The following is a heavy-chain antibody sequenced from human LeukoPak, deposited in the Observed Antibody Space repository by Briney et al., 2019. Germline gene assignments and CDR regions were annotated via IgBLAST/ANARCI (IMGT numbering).Heavy chain of an antibody. CDR3: ASSPVVTARDYFDY. V-gene: IGHV3-21*01. CDR2: ISSSSSYI. D-gene: IGHD2-21*02. J-gene: IGHJ4*02. Sequence: GGSLRLSCAASGFTFSSYAMSWVRQAPGKGLEWVSSISSSSSYIYYADSVKGRFTISRDNAKNSLYLQMNGLRAEDTAVYYCASSPVVTARDYFDYWGQGTLVTVSS. CDR1: GFTFSSYA.